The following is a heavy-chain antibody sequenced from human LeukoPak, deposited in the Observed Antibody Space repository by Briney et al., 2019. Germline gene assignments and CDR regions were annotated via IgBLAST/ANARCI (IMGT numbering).Heavy chain of an antibody. V-gene: IGHV4-34*01. Sequence: SETLSLTCAVYGGSFIGYYWSWIRQPPGKGLEWIGEINHSGSTNYNPSLKSRVTISVDTSKNQFSLKLSSVTAADTAVYYCARGGEGSSWRAPRVNYFDYWGQGTLVTVSS. CDR3: ARGGEGSSWRAPRVNYFDY. CDR1: GGSFIGYY. CDR2: INHSGST. D-gene: IGHD6-13*01. J-gene: IGHJ4*02.